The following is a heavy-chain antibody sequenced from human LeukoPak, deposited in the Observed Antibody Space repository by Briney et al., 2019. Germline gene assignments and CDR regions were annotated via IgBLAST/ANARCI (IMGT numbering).Heavy chain of an antibody. Sequence: PGGSLRLSGAASGFTVSSNYMSWVRQAPGKGLEWVAVISYHGINKYSADSVKGRFTISRDNSKNTLYLQMNSLRAEDTAVYYCARGNCSSTNCPYDYWGQGALVTVSS. CDR3: ARGNCSSTNCPYDY. V-gene: IGHV3-30*03. J-gene: IGHJ4*02. D-gene: IGHD2-2*01. CDR1: GFTVSSNY. CDR2: ISYHGINK.